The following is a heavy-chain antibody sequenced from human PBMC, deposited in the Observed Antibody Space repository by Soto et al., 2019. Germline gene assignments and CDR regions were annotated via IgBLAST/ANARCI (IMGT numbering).Heavy chain of an antibody. Sequence: QEQLADSGGGMVQPGGSLRLSCAVSGFTLDTYGMHWVRQAAGQGLEWVAVSWHDGRHLDYADSVRGRFTVFRDDSKNALFLEMNGLRGDDTAVYYCARDWGACTPGECYSHGFDLWGQGTLVTFSS. V-gene: IGHV3-33*01. CDR1: GFTLDTYG. CDR3: ARDWGACTPGECYSHGFDL. D-gene: IGHD2-21*01. CDR2: SWHDGRHL. J-gene: IGHJ3*01.